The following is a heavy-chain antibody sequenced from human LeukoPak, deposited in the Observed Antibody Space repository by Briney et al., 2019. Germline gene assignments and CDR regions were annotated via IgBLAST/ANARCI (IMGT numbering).Heavy chain of an antibody. CDR3: AKRDTAN. J-gene: IGHJ4*02. V-gene: IGHV3-23*01. D-gene: IGHD5-18*01. CDR1: GLTFSSYA. Sequence: GGCLRLSCAASGLTFSSYAMSWGRQAPGKGLEWVSSISDSGGSTYYADSVKGRFTISRDNSNNTLYLQMISLRAEDTAVYYCAKRDTANWGQGTLVTVSS. CDR2: ISDSGGST.